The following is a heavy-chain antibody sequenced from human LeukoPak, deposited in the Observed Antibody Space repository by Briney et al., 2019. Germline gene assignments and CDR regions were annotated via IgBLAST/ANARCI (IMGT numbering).Heavy chain of an antibody. CDR3: ARDSGASGWYFLVDY. V-gene: IGHV3-21*01. Sequence: GGSLRLSCAASGFTFSSYSMNWVRQAPGKGLEWVSSISSSSYIYYADSVKGRFTISRDNAKNSLYLQMNSLRAEDTAVYYCARDSGASGWYFLVDYWGQGTLVTVSS. J-gene: IGHJ4*02. D-gene: IGHD6-19*01. CDR2: ISSSSYI. CDR1: GFTFSSYS.